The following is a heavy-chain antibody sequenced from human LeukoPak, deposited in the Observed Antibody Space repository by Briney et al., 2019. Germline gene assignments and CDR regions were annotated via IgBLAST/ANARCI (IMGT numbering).Heavy chain of an antibody. V-gene: IGHV3-33*01. Sequence: GGSPRLSCAASGFTFSTYGMHWVRQAPGKGLEWVAVIWYDGRHKYYVDSVKGRFTISRDNSKNTLYLQMHYLTVEDTAVYYCARDLIHACDYDDYYYYAMDVWGQGTTVTVSS. CDR2: IWYDGRHK. J-gene: IGHJ6*02. CDR1: GFTFSTYG. D-gene: IGHD5-12*01. CDR3: ARDLIHACDYDDYYYYAMDV.